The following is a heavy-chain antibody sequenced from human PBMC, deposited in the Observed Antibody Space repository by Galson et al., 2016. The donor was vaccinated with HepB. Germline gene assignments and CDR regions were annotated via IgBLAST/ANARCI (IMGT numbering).Heavy chain of an antibody. V-gene: IGHV3-23*01. Sequence: SLRLSCAASGFTVTNAWMSWVRQAPGKGLDWVAAIGGNGSPTYYADSVRGRFSISRDNSKNTLYLQMNSLRAEDTALYYCARGGGHGFVDYWGQRTQVTVSA. CDR3: ARGGGHGFVDY. CDR1: GFTVTNAW. J-gene: IGHJ4*02. D-gene: IGHD3-10*01. CDR2: IGGNGSPT.